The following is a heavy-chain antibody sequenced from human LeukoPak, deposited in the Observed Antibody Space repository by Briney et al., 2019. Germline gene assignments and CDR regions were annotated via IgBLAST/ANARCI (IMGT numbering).Heavy chain of an antibody. CDR1: GFTVSGDY. CDR2: IFYSGST. V-gene: IGHV4-59*02. Sequence: GSLRLSCAVSGFTVSGDYMSWVRQPPGKALEWIGNIFYSGSTYYSPSLKSRVTISLDTSRNQFSLKLNSVTAADTAVYYCAKPNGYGLIDIWGQGTMVTVSS. D-gene: IGHD3-22*01. J-gene: IGHJ3*02. CDR3: AKPNGYGLIDI.